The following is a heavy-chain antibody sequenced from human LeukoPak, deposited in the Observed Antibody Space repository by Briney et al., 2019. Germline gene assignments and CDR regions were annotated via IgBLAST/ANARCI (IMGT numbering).Heavy chain of an antibody. CDR2: IKAYNGDT. CDR3: AREGGIVGALDY. D-gene: IGHD1-26*01. J-gene: IGHJ4*02. Sequence: ASVKVSCKASGYTFKSYGITWVRQAPGQGLEWMGWIKAYNGDTNYAQKLQGRVTMTTDTSTSTAYMELRSLRSDGTAVYYCAREGGIVGALDYWGQGTLVTVSS. CDR1: GYTFKSYG. V-gene: IGHV1-18*01.